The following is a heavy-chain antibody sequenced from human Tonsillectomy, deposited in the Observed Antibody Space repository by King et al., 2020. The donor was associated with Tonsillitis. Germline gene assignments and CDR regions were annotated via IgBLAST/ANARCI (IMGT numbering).Heavy chain of an antibody. CDR1: GFTFSSYD. CDR3: ARYGGGSFDY. J-gene: IGHJ4*02. V-gene: IGHV3-21*01. D-gene: IGHD3-10*01. CDR2: IDSSSSHI. Sequence: VQLVESGGGLVKPGGSLRLSCAASGFTFSSYDLNWVRRAPGKGLEWVSSIDSSSSHIYYADSVKGRFTISRDNAKNSLYLQMNSLRGEDTAVYYCARYGGGSFDYWGQGTLVTVSS.